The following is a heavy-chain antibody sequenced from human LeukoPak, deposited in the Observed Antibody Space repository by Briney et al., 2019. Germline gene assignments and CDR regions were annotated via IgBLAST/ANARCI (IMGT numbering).Heavy chain of an antibody. D-gene: IGHD3-22*01. J-gene: IGHJ6*02. CDR3: ARQGASSGYYFYYYYGMDV. CDR1: GGSISSYY. V-gene: IGHV4-59*08. Sequence: SETLSLTCTVSGGSISSYYWSWIRQPPGKGLEWIGYIYYSGSTNYNPSLKSRVTISVDTSKNQFSLKLSSVTAADTAVYYCARQGASSGYYFYYYYGMDVWGQGTTVTVSS. CDR2: IYYSGST.